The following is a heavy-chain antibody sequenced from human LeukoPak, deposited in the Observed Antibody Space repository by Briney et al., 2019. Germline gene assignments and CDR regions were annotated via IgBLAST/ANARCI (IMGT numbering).Heavy chain of an antibody. J-gene: IGHJ6*02. V-gene: IGHV1-18*01. CDR1: GYTFTSYG. Sequence: ASVKVSCKASGYTFTSYGISWVRQAPGQGLEWMGWISAYNGNTNYAQKLQGRVTMTTDTSTSTSYMELRSLRSDDTAVYYCARDYVGYYYYGMDVWGQGTTVTVSS. CDR2: ISAYNGNT. CDR3: ARDYVGYYYYGMDV. D-gene: IGHD1-26*01.